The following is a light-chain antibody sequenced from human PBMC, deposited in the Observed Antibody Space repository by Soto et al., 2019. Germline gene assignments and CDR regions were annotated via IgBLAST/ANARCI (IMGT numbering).Light chain of an antibody. CDR2: AAS. CDR1: QGISSY. V-gene: IGKV1-8*01. Sequence: AIRMTQSPSSFSSSTGDRVTITCRASQGISSYLAWYQQKPGKAPKLPIYAASTLQSGVPSRFSGGGSETEFTLTISSLQPEDFATYYCQQSYSTPRTFGQGTKVDIK. J-gene: IGKJ1*01. CDR3: QQSYSTPRT.